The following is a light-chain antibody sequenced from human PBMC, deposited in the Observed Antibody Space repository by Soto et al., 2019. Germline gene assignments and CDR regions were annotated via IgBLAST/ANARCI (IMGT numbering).Light chain of an antibody. CDR1: QSLLHSNGYNY. Sequence: DIGMTRSPLSLPVTPGEPASISCRSSQSLLHSNGYNYLDWYLQKPGQSPQLLIYLGSNRASGVPDRFSGSGSGKDFTLKISRVEAEDVGAYYCLQALKPPRTFGQGTKVDIX. V-gene: IGKV2-28*01. J-gene: IGKJ1*01. CDR3: LQALKPPRT. CDR2: LGS.